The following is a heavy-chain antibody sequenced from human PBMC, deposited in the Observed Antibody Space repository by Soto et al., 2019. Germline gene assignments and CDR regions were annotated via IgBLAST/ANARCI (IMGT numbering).Heavy chain of an antibody. CDR3: ARQYGGNLDY. CDR1: GGSISSYY. V-gene: IGHV4-59*08. J-gene: IGHJ4*02. CDR2: IYYSGST. Sequence: QVQLQESGPGLVKPSETLSLTCTVSGGSISSYYWSWIRQPPGKGLGWIGYIYYSGSTNYNPSLKSRVALSVDTSKNQYSLKLSSVTAADTAVYYSARQYGGNLDYWGQGTLVTVSS. D-gene: IGHD5-12*01.